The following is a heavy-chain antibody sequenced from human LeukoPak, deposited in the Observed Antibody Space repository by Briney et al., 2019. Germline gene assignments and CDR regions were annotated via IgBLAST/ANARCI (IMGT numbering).Heavy chain of an antibody. J-gene: IGHJ6*02. CDR2: INHSGST. Sequence: PSETLSLTCAVYGGSFSGYYWSWIRQPPGKGLEWIGEINHSGSTNYNPSLKSRVTISVDTSKNQFSLKPSSVTAADTAVYYCARVNQGSGSYYKTNYYYGMDVWGQGTTVTVSS. V-gene: IGHV4-34*01. D-gene: IGHD3-10*01. CDR3: ARVNQGSGSYYKTNYYYGMDV. CDR1: GGSFSGYY.